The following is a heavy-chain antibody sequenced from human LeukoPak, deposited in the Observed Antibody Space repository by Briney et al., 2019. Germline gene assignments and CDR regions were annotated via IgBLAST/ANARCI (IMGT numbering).Heavy chain of an antibody. J-gene: IGHJ4*02. CDR1: GGSFSGYY. CDR3: ARVTGYTIEDYFDY. V-gene: IGHV4-34*01. Sequence: PSETLSLTCAVYGGSFSGYYWSWIRQPPGKGLEWIGSIYYSGSTYYNPSLKSRVTISVDTSKNQFSLKLRSVTAADTAVYYCARVTGYTIEDYFDYWGQGTLVTVSS. D-gene: IGHD3-9*01. CDR2: IYYSGST.